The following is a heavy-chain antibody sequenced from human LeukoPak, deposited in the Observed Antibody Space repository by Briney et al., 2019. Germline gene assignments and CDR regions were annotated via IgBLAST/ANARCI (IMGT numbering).Heavy chain of an antibody. D-gene: IGHD4/OR15-4a*01. J-gene: IGHJ4*02. Sequence: ASVKVSCKASGYTFTDYYMHWVRQAPGQGLEWMGWINPNNGGTTYAQKFQGRVTMTRDTSISTAYMELGRLTSDDAAMYFCLRDLTYGGISSPDCWGQGSLVTVSS. CDR3: LRDLTYGGISSPDC. CDR2: INPNNGGT. V-gene: IGHV1-2*02. CDR1: GYTFTDYY.